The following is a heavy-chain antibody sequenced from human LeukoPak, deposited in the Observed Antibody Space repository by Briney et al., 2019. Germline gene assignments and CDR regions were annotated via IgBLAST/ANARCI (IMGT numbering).Heavy chain of an antibody. V-gene: IGHV4-38-2*02. CDR3: ARVSFGSGYYNYMDV. CDR2: IYYSGST. J-gene: IGHJ6*03. Sequence: SETLSLTCTVSGYSVSSGYYWGWIRQPPGKGLEWIGSIYYSGSTYYNPSLKSRVTISVDTSKNQFSLKLSSVTAADTAVYYCARVSFGSGYYNYMDVWGKGTTVTVSS. CDR1: GYSVSSGYY. D-gene: IGHD3-10*01.